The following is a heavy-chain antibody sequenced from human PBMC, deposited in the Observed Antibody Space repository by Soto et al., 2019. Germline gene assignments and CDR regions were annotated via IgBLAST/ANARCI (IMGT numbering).Heavy chain of an antibody. CDR2: ISYDGSNK. J-gene: IGHJ1*01. CDR3: ARDLSLINMIATCFQH. Sequence: QVQLVESGGGVVQPGRSLRLSCAASGFTFSSYAMHWVRQAPGKGLEWVAVISYDGSNKYYADSVKGRFTISRDNSKNTLYLQMNSLRAEDTAVYYCARDLSLINMIATCFQHWVQGTLVTVSS. V-gene: IGHV3-30-3*01. CDR1: GFTFSSYA. D-gene: IGHD3-22*01.